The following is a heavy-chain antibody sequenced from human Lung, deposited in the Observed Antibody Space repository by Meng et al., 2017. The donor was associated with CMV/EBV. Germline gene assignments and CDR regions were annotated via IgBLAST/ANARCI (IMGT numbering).Heavy chain of an antibody. D-gene: IGHD4-17*01. J-gene: IGHJ4*02. Sequence: SVKVSCKASGGTYSTYGISWVRQAPGQGLEWMGGIITLFGTPNYAQRFQGRVTITTDESTSTTYMELRSLRSEDTAVYYCARSLMTTVTTLGYWGQGTLVTVSS. CDR3: ARSLMTTVTTLGY. CDR2: IITLFGTP. V-gene: IGHV1-69*05. CDR1: GGTYSTYG.